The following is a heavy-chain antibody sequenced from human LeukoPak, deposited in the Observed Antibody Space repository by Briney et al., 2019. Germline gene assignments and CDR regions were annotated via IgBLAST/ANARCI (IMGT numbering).Heavy chain of an antibody. V-gene: IGHV1-24*01. CDR1: GYTFTGYY. Sequence: ASVKVSCKASGYTFTGYYMHWVRQAPGKGLEWMGGFDPEDGETIYAQKFQGRVTMTEDTSTDTAYMELSSLRSEDTAVYYCATGYLFDPWGQGTLVTVSS. CDR2: FDPEDGET. CDR3: ATGYLFDP. D-gene: IGHD5-18*01. J-gene: IGHJ5*02.